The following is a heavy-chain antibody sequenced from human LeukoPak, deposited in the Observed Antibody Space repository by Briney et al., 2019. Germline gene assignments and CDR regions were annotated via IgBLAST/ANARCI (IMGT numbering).Heavy chain of an antibody. CDR3: AREGVVVVTAPGGYYMDV. CDR2: ISSSSSTT. J-gene: IGHJ6*03. Sequence: GGSLRHSCAASEFTFISYSMNWVRQAPGKGLEWVSHISSSSSTTYYADSVKGRFTISRDNAKNSLYLQMNSLRAEDTTVYYCAREGVVVVTAPGGYYMDVWGKGTTVTVFS. V-gene: IGHV3-48*01. CDR1: EFTFISYS. D-gene: IGHD2-15*01.